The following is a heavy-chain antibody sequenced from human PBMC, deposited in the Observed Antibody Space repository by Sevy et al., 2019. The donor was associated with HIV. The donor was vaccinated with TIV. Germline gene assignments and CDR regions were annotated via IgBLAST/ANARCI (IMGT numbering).Heavy chain of an antibody. Sequence: GGSLRLSCAASGFTFSSYSMNWVRQAPGKGLEWVSSISSSSTYKYYADSVKGRFTVSRDNARNSLYLQMNSLRAEDTAVYYCAKNNCSITNCYMGDVFDIWGQGTMVTVSS. V-gene: IGHV3-21*01. CDR3: AKNNCSITNCYMGDVFDI. CDR1: GFTFSSYS. D-gene: IGHD2-2*02. J-gene: IGHJ3*02. CDR2: ISSSSTYK.